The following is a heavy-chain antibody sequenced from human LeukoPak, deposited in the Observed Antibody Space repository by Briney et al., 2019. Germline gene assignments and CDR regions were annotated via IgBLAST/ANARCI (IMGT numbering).Heavy chain of an antibody. CDR1: GGSISSGDYY. CDR3: ARGYCSGGSCYGINWFDP. V-gene: IGHV4-30-4*01. J-gene: IGHJ5*02. D-gene: IGHD2-15*01. CDR2: IYYSGST. Sequence: PSQTLSLTCTVSGGSISSGDYYWSWIRQPPGKGLEWIGYIYYSGSTYYNPSLKSRVTISVDTSKNQFSLKLSSVTAADTAVYYCARGYCSGGSCYGINWFDPWGQGTLVTVSS.